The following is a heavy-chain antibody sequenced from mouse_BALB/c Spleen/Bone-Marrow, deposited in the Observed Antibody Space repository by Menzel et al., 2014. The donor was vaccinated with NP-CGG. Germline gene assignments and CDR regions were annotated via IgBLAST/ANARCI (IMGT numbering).Heavy chain of an antibody. CDR1: GITVSSYA. V-gene: IGHV5-6-5*01. D-gene: IGHD2-13*01. CDR2: IGSGGRK. Sequence: EVKVVESGGGLVKPGGSLKLSCEASGITVSSYAMSWVRQTPEKRLEWVASIGSGGRKHYPDSVEGRLTISRDNARNILYLQVSSLRPEDTAMYYCARGGMTPFDFWGQGITLTVSS. CDR3: ARGGMTPFDF. J-gene: IGHJ2*01.